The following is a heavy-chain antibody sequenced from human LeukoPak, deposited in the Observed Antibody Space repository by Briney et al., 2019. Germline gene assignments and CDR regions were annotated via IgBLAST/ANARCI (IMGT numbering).Heavy chain of an antibody. CDR2: VKQDGSEK. CDR3: ARGHRAWSY. V-gene: IGHV3-7*01. Sequence: PGGSLRLSCSASGFTFSSYWVTWVRQAPGKGLEWVANVKQDGSEKNYVDSVKGRFTISRDNAKNSLYLQMNILRVDDTAVYYCARGHRAWSYWGQGTLVTVSS. CDR1: GFTFSSYW. J-gene: IGHJ4*02. D-gene: IGHD3-3*01.